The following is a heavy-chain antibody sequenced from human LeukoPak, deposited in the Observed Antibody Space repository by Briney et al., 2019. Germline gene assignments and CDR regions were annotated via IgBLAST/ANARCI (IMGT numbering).Heavy chain of an antibody. D-gene: IGHD4-17*01. J-gene: IGHJ4*02. V-gene: IGHV3-30*02. Sequence: GGSLSLSCAASGFLFSSYGMHWVRQAPGKGLEWVTFIRSDGNNKYYADSVRGRFTISRDNSKNTLYLQLNSLRAGDTAVYYCANLDYGDYGVDYWGQGTLVTVSS. CDR3: ANLDYGDYGVDY. CDR1: GFLFSSYG. CDR2: IRSDGNNK.